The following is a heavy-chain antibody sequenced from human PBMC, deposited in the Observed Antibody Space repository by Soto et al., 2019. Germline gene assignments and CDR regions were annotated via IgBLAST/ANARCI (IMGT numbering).Heavy chain of an antibody. D-gene: IGHD1-26*01. V-gene: IGHV3-23*01. CDR2: ISGSSGST. J-gene: IGHJ3*01. Sequence: EVQLLESGGGLVQPGGSLRLSCAASGFTFSSYAMSWVRQAPGKGLEWVSAISGSSGSTYYADSVKGRFTISRDNSKNTLFLQMNSLRADDTAVYYCAKDRGRGLYTGTYSAFDVWGQGTMVTVS. CDR3: AKDRGRGLYTGTYSAFDV. CDR1: GFTFSSYA.